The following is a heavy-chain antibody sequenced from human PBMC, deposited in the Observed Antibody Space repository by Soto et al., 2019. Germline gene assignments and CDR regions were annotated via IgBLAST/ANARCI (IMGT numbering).Heavy chain of an antibody. CDR3: AHRVLRTVFGLVTTTAIYFDF. CDR1: GFSLTTSGVG. Sequence: QITLKESGPTVVNPTEPLTLTCTFSGFSLTTSGVGVGWVRQSPGKAPEWLALIYWDDDKRYSTSLNSRLLITKDTSKNQVVLTMANVDPADTATYYCAHRVLRTVFGLVTTTAIYFDFWGPGTPVVVSS. J-gene: IGHJ4*02. CDR2: IYWDDDK. D-gene: IGHD3-3*01. V-gene: IGHV2-5*02.